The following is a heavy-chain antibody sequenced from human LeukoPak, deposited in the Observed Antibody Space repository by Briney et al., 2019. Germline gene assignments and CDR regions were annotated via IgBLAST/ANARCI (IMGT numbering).Heavy chain of an antibody. V-gene: IGHV4-34*01. D-gene: IGHD2-21*02. CDR3: ARTSQLLSGWFDP. Sequence: SETLSLTCAVYGGSFSGYYWSWIRQPPRKGLEWIGEINHSGSTNYNPSLKSRVTISVDTSKNQFSLKLSSVTAADTAVYYCARTSQLLSGWFDPWGQGTLVTVSS. J-gene: IGHJ5*02. CDR1: GGSFSGYY. CDR2: INHSGST.